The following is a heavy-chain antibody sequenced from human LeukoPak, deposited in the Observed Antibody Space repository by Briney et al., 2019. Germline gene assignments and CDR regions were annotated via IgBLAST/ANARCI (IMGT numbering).Heavy chain of an antibody. CDR1: GETFSNYA. CDR3: ARVPLVVPAATNNWFDP. J-gene: IGHJ5*02. V-gene: IGHV1-69*05. D-gene: IGHD2-2*01. CDR2: IIPIFGTA. Sequence: SVKVSCKTSGETFSNYAISWVRQAPGQGLEWMGGIIPIFGTANYAQKLQGRVTMTTDESTNTAYMELSSLRSEDTAVYYCARVPLVVPAATNNWFDPWGQGTLVTVSS.